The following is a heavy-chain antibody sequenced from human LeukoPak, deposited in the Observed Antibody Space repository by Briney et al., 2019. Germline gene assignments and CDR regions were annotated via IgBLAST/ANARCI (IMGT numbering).Heavy chain of an antibody. CDR3: AKRAQGYFRPIDC. J-gene: IGHJ4*02. Sequence: PGGSLRLSCAASGFTFSTYAMTWVRQAPGKGLEWVSTIGGSGSPSSASYADSVKGRFTISRDNSNNTVYLQMNSLRAEDTAVYYCAKRAQGYFRPIDCWGQGTLVTVSS. V-gene: IGHV3-23*01. CDR2: IGGSGSPSSA. D-gene: IGHD3-22*01. CDR1: GFTFSTYA.